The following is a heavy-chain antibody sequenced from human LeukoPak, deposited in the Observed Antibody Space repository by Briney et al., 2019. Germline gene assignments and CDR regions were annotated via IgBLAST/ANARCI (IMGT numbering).Heavy chain of an antibody. CDR3: AKIQYCSSTSCRGEDDAFDI. CDR1: GFTFSHYS. CDR2: ITSSSSHI. J-gene: IGHJ3*02. Sequence: GGSLRLSCAASGFTFSHYSIDWVRQAPGKGLERVASITSSSSHIYYADSVKGRFTISRDNAKNSLYLQMNSLRAEDTALYYCAKIQYCSSTSCRGEDDAFDIWGQGTMVTVSS. D-gene: IGHD2-2*01. V-gene: IGHV3-21*04.